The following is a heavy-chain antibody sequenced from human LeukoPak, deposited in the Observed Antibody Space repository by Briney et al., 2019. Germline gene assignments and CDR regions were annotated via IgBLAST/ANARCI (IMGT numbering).Heavy chain of an antibody. CDR1: GGSISRYY. D-gene: IGHD3-9*01. J-gene: IGHJ5*02. CDR3: ARVETYYDILTGYYPRNWFDP. CDR2: IYDSGST. Sequence: PSETLSLTCTVSGGSISRYYWSWIRQPPGKRLEWIGYIYDSGSTNYNPSLKSRVTISVDTSKNQFSLKLSSATAADTAVYYCARVETYYDILTGYYPRNWFDPWGQGTLVTVSS. V-gene: IGHV4-59*01.